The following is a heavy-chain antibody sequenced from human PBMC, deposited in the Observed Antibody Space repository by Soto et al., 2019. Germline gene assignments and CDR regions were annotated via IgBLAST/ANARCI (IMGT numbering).Heavy chain of an antibody. CDR1: GYDFTTYG. J-gene: IGHJ4*02. D-gene: IGHD1-1*01. V-gene: IGHV1-18*01. CDR2: ISAHNGNT. CDR3: ARGRYGDY. Sequence: QVHLVQSGAEVKKPGASVKVSCKGSGYDFTTYGITWVRQAPGQGLEWMVWISAHNGNTDYAQKLQGKVTVTRETSTSTAYMELRSLRSDDTAMYYCARGRYGDYWGQGALVTVSS.